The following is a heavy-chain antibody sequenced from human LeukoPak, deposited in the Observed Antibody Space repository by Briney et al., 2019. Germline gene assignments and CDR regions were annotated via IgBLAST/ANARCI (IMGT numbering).Heavy chain of an antibody. CDR1: GYTFTSYA. CDR2: INCNSGGT. CDR3: ASPIVGATKMGFDI. J-gene: IGHJ3*02. V-gene: IGHV1-2*02. D-gene: IGHD1-26*01. Sequence: ASVKVSCKASGYTFTSYAMNWVRQAPGQGLEWMGWINCNSGGTKYAQKFQGRVTLTRDTSISTAYMELNRLTSDDTAVYYCASPIVGATKMGFDIWGQGTMVTVSS.